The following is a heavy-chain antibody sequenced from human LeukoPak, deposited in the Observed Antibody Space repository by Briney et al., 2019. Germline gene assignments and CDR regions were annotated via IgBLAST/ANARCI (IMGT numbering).Heavy chain of an antibody. J-gene: IGHJ6*03. D-gene: IGHD3-22*01. Sequence: ASVKVSCKASGYTFTGYYMHWVRQAPGQGLEWMGWINPNSGGTNYAQKFQGRVTMTRDTSISTAYMELSRLRSDDTAVYYCARVDSNVYYMDVWGKGTTVTVSS. V-gene: IGHV1-2*02. CDR3: ARVDSNVYYMDV. CDR2: INPNSGGT. CDR1: GYTFTGYY.